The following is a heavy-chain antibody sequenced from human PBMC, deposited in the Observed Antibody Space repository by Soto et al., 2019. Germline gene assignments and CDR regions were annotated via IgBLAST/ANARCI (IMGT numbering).Heavy chain of an antibody. CDR3: ARDPGWLGSFDY. Sequence: SQTLSLTCAISGDNVSNNTASWSWIRQSPSRGLEWLGRTFFRSKWSNDYAVSVKSRITINPDTSKNQFSLQLNSVTPEDTAVYYCARDPGWLGSFDYWGQGTLVTVPQ. D-gene: IGHD5-12*01. CDR1: GDNVSNNTAS. J-gene: IGHJ4*02. CDR2: TFFRSKWSN. V-gene: IGHV6-1*01.